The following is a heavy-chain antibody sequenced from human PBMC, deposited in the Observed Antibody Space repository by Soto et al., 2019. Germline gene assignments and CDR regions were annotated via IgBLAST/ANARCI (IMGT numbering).Heavy chain of an antibody. Sequence: GGSLRLSCAASGFTFSSYAMSWVRQAPGKGLEWVSAISGSGGSTYYADSVKGRFTISRDNSKNTLYLQMNSLRAEDTAVYYCAKEALEGPSYYDFWSGSNWFDPWGQGTLVTVSS. CDR2: ISGSGGST. CDR3: AKEALEGPSYYDFWSGSNWFDP. D-gene: IGHD3-3*01. CDR1: GFTFSSYA. J-gene: IGHJ5*02. V-gene: IGHV3-23*01.